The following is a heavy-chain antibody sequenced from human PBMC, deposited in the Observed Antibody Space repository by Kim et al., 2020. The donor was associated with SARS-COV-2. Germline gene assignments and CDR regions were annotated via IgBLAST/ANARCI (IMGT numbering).Heavy chain of an antibody. CDR1: GFTFSSYG. J-gene: IGHJ4*02. CDR3: AKGLLLSWGPFDY. CDR2: ISSDGSNK. Sequence: GGSLRLSCAASGFTFSSYGIHWVRQAPGKGLEWVAVISSDGSNKFYADSVQGRFTITRDNSMNTLYLHMNSLRAEDTAVYYCAKGLLLSWGPFDYWGQG. D-gene: IGHD1-26*01. V-gene: IGHV3-30*18.